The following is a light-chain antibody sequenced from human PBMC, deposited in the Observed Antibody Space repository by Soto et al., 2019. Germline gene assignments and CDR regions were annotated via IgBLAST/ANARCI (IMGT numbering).Light chain of an antibody. CDR3: QQYSAYPYT. CDR2: DAS. J-gene: IGKJ2*01. CDR1: QSISHW. Sequence: DIQMTQSPSTLSAFVGDTVTITCRASQSISHWLAWYQQRPGRAPKLLIYDASSLESGVPSRFKGKGSGKKFNLNIHSLQPEDFANYYCQQYSAYPYTFGQGTKVDIK. V-gene: IGKV1-5*01.